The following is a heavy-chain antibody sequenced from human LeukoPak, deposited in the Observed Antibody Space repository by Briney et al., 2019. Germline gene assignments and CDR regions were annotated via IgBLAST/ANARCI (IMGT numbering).Heavy chain of an antibody. CDR3: TRLGITGTKVY. CDR2: IRSKANSYAT. V-gene: IGHV3-73*01. D-gene: IGHD1/OR15-1a*01. Sequence: PGGSLRLSCAASGFTFSGSAMHWVRQASGKGLEWVGRIRSKANSYATAYAASVKGRFTISRDDSKNTAYLQMNSLKTGDTAVYYCTRLGITGTKVYWGQGTLVTVSS. CDR1: GFTFSGSA. J-gene: IGHJ4*02.